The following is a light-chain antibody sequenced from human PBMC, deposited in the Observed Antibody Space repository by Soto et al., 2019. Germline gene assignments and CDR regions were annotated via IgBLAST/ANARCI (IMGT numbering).Light chain of an antibody. J-gene: IGLJ1*01. CDR2: EVT. CDR3: SSYTNINTRACV. V-gene: IGLV2-14*01. CDR1: SGDIGSYNR. Sequence: SVLTQPASASGCPGQSITISCTGTSGDIGSYNRVSWYQQHPGKAPKRIIYEVTDRPSGVSNRFSGSKSGNTASLTISGLQAEDEAEYYCSSYTNINTRACVFGTGTKVTVL.